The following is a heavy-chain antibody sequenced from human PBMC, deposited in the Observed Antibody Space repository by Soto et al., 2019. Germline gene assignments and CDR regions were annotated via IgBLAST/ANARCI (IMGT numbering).Heavy chain of an antibody. CDR3: ARQGSWPYYNYGLDV. J-gene: IGHJ6*02. CDR2: ISTYNGAT. V-gene: IGHV1-18*01. Sequence: QVQLVQSGPEVRKPGASVKVSCEASGYPYTTSRISWVRQVPGQGLEWMGWISTYNGATNSAQNFQGRVLMTADTSTVTAYVELLSLKSDDTAVYYCARQGSWPYYNYGLDVWGQGTTVTVSS. CDR1: GYPYTTSR. D-gene: IGHD1-26*01.